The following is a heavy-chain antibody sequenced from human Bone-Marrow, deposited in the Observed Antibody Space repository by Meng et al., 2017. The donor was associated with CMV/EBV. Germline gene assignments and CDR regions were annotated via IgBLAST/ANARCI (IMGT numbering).Heavy chain of an antibody. J-gene: IGHJ6*02. Sequence: GESLKISCAASGFIFSDYYMNWVRQVPGKGLEWVSYISNSGSTIYYADSVKGRFTISRDNAKNSLYLQMNSLRAEDTAVYYCARDWGIVVVTGMDVWGQGTTVTASS. V-gene: IGHV3-11*04. CDR3: ARDWGIVVVTGMDV. D-gene: IGHD3-22*01. CDR2: ISNSGSTI. CDR1: GFIFSDYY.